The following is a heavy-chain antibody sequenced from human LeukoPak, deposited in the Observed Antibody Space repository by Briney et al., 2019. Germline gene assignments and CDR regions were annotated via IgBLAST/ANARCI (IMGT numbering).Heavy chain of an antibody. Sequence: GGSLRLSCTGSGFIFSRYAVSWVRQAPGKGLEWVSAISKNTVDTYYAGSVKGRLTISRDSSKNTVYLQMNSLRAEDTAVYYCVRDMEPLRYFDTWGQGTLVTVSS. V-gene: IGHV3-23*01. CDR3: VRDMEPLRYFDT. J-gene: IGHJ4*02. CDR1: GFIFSRYA. CDR2: ISKNTVDT. D-gene: IGHD3-9*01.